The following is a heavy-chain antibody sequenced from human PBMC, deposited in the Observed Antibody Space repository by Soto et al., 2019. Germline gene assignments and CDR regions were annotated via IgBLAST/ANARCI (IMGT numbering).Heavy chain of an antibody. V-gene: IGHV4-61*01. Sequence: PSETLSLTCTVSGGSVSSGSYYWSRIRQPPGKGLEWIGYIYYSGSTNYNPSLKSRVTISVDTSKNQFSLKLSSVTAADTAVYYCARLDRDHMVRPRFDPWGQGTLVTVSS. CDR2: IYYSGST. CDR3: ARLDRDHMVRPRFDP. CDR1: GGSVSSGSYY. J-gene: IGHJ5*02. D-gene: IGHD3-10*01.